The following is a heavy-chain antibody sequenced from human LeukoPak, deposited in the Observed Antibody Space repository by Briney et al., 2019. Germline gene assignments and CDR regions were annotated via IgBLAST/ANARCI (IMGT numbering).Heavy chain of an antibody. CDR1: GFSFSDEY. CDR3: ARQDHYSDSSGNYPHAFDI. CDR2: ISYSGST. Sequence: PGGSLRLSCAASGFSFSDEYMSWIRQPPGKGLEWIGYISYSGSTNYNPSLKTLFTISIDTSKNQFSLKLSSVTAADTAVYYCARQDHYSDSSGNYPHAFDIWGQGTMVTVSS. J-gene: IGHJ3*02. D-gene: IGHD3-22*01. V-gene: IGHV4-59*08.